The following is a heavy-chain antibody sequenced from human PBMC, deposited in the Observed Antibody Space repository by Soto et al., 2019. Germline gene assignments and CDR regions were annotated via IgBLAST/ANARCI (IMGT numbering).Heavy chain of an antibody. CDR2: IIPIFGPA. Sequence: ASVKVSCKASGGTFSNYTINWVRQAPGQGLEWMGGIIPIFGPANYAQKFQGRVTITADESTSTAYMDLSSLRYEDTAVYYCARGGDDSGAYYYSGMDVWGQGTTVTVSS. CDR3: ARGGDDSGAYYYSGMDV. CDR1: GGTFSNYT. V-gene: IGHV1-69*13. J-gene: IGHJ6*02. D-gene: IGHD3-22*01.